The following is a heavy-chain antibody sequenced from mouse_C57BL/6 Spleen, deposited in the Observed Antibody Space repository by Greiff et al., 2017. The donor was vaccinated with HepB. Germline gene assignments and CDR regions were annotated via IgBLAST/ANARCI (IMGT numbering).Heavy chain of an antibody. Sequence: QVQLQQPGAELVMPGASVKLSCKASGYTFTSYWMHWVKQRPGQGLEWIGEIDPSDSYTNYNQKFKGKSTLTVDKSSSTAYMQLSSLTSEDSAVYYCARWGNYGSTWFAYWGQGTLVTVSA. CDR1: GYTFTSYW. J-gene: IGHJ3*01. CDR2: IDPSDSYT. V-gene: IGHV1-69*01. CDR3: ARWGNYGSTWFAY. D-gene: IGHD1-1*01.